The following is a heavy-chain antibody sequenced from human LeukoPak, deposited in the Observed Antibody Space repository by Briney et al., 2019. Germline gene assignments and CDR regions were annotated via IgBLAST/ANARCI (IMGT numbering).Heavy chain of an antibody. CDR2: MNPNSGNT. D-gene: IGHD3-3*01. J-gene: IGHJ3*02. CDR3: ARVSSRFWSGYTVPAFDI. V-gene: IGHV1-8*03. Sequence: GASVKVSCKASGYTFTSYDINWVRQATGQGLEWMGWMNPNSGNTGYAQKFQGRVTITRNTSISTAYMELSSLRSEDTAVYYCARVSSRFWSGYTVPAFDIWGQGTMVTVSS. CDR1: GYTFTSYD.